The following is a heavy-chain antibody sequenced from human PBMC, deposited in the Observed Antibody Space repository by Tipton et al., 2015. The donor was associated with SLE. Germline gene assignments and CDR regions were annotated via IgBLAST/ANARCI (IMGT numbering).Heavy chain of an antibody. V-gene: IGHV4-34*01. CDR2: INHSGST. CDR1: GGAFSNYY. Sequence: TLSLTCAVYGGAFSNYYWSWIRQPPGKGLEWIGEINHSGSTNYNPSLKSRVTMSVDTSKNQLSLKLSAVTAADTAVYYCARGGYGDYSVLPAFDIWGQGTMVTVSS. J-gene: IGHJ3*02. D-gene: IGHD4-17*01. CDR3: ARGGYGDYSVLPAFDI.